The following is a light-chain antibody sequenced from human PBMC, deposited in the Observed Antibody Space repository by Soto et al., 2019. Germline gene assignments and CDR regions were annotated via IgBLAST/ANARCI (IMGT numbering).Light chain of an antibody. J-gene: IGKJ1*01. CDR1: QSVSSN. CDR2: GAS. CDR3: QQYNNWPRT. V-gene: IGKV3-15*01. Sequence: EIVMTQSPATLYVSPGERATLSCRASQSVSSNLAWYQQKSGQAPRLLIYGASTRATGIPARFSGSGSGTEFTLTISSLQSEDFAVYYCQQYNNWPRTFGQGTKVEIK.